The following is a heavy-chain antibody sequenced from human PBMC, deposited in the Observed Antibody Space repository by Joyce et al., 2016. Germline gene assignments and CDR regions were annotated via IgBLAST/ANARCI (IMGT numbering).Heavy chain of an antibody. Sequence: QVQLQQWGAGLLKPSETLSLTCAVSGGPFRGFFWTWVRQPPGKGLEWIGDINNREVTNYNPSLKTRVTFSVDTSKNQCSRKLTSLSAADTAVYYCARSQWLAPLMYWGQGTPVTVSS. D-gene: IGHD6-19*01. J-gene: IGHJ4*02. CDR3: ARSQWLAPLMY. CDR1: GGPFRGFF. V-gene: IGHV4-34*01. CDR2: INNREVT.